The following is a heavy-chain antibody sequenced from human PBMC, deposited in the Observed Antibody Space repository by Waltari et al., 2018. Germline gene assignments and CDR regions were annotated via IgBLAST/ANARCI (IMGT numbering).Heavy chain of an antibody. CDR2: ISSDSTYT. Sequence: EVQILESGGGLVQPGGSLRLSCAASGFTFRTYSMAWVRQAPGEGLEWVSSISSDSTYTYYADSVKGRFTISRDNSKNTLFLQMNSLRAEDTAVYYCANLTPLLPNDYGDNGDAFDIWGQGTMVTVSS. CDR3: ANLTPLLPNDYGDNGDAFDI. V-gene: IGHV3-23*01. J-gene: IGHJ3*02. CDR1: GFTFRTYS. D-gene: IGHD4-17*01.